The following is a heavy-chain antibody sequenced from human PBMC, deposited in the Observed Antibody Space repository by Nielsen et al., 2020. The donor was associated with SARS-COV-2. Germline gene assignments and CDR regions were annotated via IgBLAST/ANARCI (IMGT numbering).Heavy chain of an antibody. Sequence: SVKVSCKASGGTFSSYAISWVRQAPGQGLEWMGGIIPFFPTTNYAQKFQGRVTITADKSTSTAYMELSSLRSEDTAVYYCAREFYADSAGSSSIYGMDVWGQGITVTVSS. CDR1: GGTFSSYA. V-gene: IGHV1-69*06. D-gene: IGHD4-17*01. J-gene: IGHJ6*02. CDR3: AREFYADSAGSSSIYGMDV. CDR2: IIPFFPTT.